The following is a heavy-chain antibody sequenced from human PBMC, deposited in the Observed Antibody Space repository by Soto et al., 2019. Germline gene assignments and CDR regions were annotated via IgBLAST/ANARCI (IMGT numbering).Heavy chain of an antibody. J-gene: IGHJ4*02. V-gene: IGHV1-69*12. CDR3: ARDLASGYDRGDY. D-gene: IGHD5-12*01. CDR2: IISLFGTP. CDR1: GDTFTNHV. Sequence: QVQLVQSGDEVKKPGSSVKVSCKASGDTFTNHVFNWVRQAPGQGLEWMGGIISLFGTPNYSRRFQGRVTMTADESTATSYMELSSLRSDDTAVYYCARDLASGYDRGDYWGQGTLVTVSS.